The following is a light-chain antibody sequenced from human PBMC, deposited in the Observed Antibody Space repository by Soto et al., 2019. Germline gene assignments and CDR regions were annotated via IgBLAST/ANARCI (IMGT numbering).Light chain of an antibody. CDR2: KAS. V-gene: IGKV1-5*03. CDR3: QQYNSHSRT. Sequence: DIQMTQSPSTLSASVGDRVTITCRASQSISSWLAWYQQKPGKAPKLLIYKASSLESGVPSRFSGSGSGTEFTLTISSLQPEDFATYYCQQYNSHSRTFGQGTKVEIK. CDR1: QSISSW. J-gene: IGKJ1*01.